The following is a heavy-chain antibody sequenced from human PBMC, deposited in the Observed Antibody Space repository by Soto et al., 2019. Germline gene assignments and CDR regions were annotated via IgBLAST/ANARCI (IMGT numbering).Heavy chain of an antibody. J-gene: IGHJ3*02. CDR2: INHSGST. Sequence: SETLSLTCAVYGGSFSGYYWSWIRQPPGKGLEWIGEINHSGSTNYNPSLKSRVTISVDTSKNQFSLKLSSVTAADTAVYYCARRGGFGELFGDAFDIWGQGTMVNVSS. V-gene: IGHV4-34*01. D-gene: IGHD3-10*01. CDR3: ARRGGFGELFGDAFDI. CDR1: GGSFSGYY.